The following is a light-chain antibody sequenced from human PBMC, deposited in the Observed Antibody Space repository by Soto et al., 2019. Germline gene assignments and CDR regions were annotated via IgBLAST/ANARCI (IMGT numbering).Light chain of an antibody. Sequence: DIPMTQSPSPLSASVGDRVTITCRASQSIGRWLAWYQQKPGKAPKVLIYDASSLQSGVPSRFSGSGSGTEFTLTISSLQPDDFATYYCQQYNSYSSYTFGQGTKLEIK. CDR2: DAS. CDR3: QQYNSYSSYT. J-gene: IGKJ2*01. V-gene: IGKV1-5*01. CDR1: QSIGRW.